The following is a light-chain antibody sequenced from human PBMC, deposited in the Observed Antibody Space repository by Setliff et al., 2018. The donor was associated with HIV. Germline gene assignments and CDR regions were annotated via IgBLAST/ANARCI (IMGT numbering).Light chain of an antibody. V-gene: IGLV2-14*01. CDR3: SSYTTSTTPYV. CDR2: EVT. CDR1: SSDVGDYNL. J-gene: IGLJ1*01. Sequence: QSVLAQPASVSGSPGQSITISCTGTSSDVGDYNLVSWYQHHPGEAPKLLIYEVTSRPSGVSGRFSGSKSGNTASLTISGLQAADEADYYCSSYTTSTTPYVFGTGTKV.